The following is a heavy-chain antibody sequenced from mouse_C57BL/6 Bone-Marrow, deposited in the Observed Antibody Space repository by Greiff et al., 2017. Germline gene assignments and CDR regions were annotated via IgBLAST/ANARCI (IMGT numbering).Heavy chain of an antibody. D-gene: IGHD1-1*01. CDR3: ARFPPYYGSSTGYFDV. CDR2: IYPGGGNT. V-gene: IGHV1-66*01. CDR1: GYSFTSYY. J-gene: IGHJ1*03. Sequence: VMLVESGPELVKPGASVKISCKASGYSFTSYYIHWVKQRPGQGLEWIGWIYPGGGNTKYNEKFKGKATLTADTSSSTAYMQLSSLTSEDSAVYYCARFPPYYGSSTGYFDVWGTGTTVTVSS.